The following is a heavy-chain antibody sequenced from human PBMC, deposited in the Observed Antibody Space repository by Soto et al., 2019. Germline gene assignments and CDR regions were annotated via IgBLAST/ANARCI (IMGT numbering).Heavy chain of an antibody. Sequence: SETLSLTCTVSGGSIRSGGYYWSWIRQHPGKGLEWIGYIYYSGSTYYNPSLKSRVTISVDTSKNQFSLKLSSVTAADTAVYYCARGAVVPAAIGVNWFDPWGQGTLVTVSS. CDR3: ARGAVVPAAIGVNWFDP. J-gene: IGHJ5*02. V-gene: IGHV4-31*03. CDR1: GGSIRSGGYY. CDR2: IYYSGST. D-gene: IGHD2-2*01.